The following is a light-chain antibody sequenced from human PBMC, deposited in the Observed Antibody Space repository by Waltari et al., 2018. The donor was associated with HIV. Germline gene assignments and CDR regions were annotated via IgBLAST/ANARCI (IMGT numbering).Light chain of an antibody. CDR1: NSNVGSYNL. CDR3: CSYTGSNPFLL. J-gene: IGLJ2*01. Sequence: QSALTQPASVSGSPGQSVTISCTGTNSNVGSYNLVSWYQQHPGRAPKVMIYEVSKRPSGVSNRFSGSKSGNTASLTISGLQAEDEADYYCCSYTGSNPFLLFGGGTKLTVL. CDR2: EVS. V-gene: IGLV2-23*02.